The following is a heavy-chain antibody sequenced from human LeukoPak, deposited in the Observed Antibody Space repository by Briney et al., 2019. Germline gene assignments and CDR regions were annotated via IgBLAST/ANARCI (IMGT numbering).Heavy chain of an antibody. CDR3: AMKTPGTHPFAY. J-gene: IGHJ4*02. D-gene: IGHD6-13*01. Sequence: GGSLRLSCAASGFTFGSYAMDWVRQAPGKGLEWVSASGTVGDTYYADSVRGRFTISRDNSKGTLDLQMTSLRAEDTAVYYCAMKTPGTHPFAYWGQGTLVTASP. CDR2: SGTVGDT. CDR1: GFTFGSYA. V-gene: IGHV3-23*01.